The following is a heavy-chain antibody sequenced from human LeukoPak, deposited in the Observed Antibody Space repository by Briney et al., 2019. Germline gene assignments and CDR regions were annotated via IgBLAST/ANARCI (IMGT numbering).Heavy chain of an antibody. CDR1: GYSLTSHA. V-gene: IGHV1-3*04. CDR2: INTGNGNT. J-gene: IGHJ4*02. D-gene: IGHD5-18*01. CDR3: ARGYSYGFSVLGY. Sequence: ASVKVSCKASGYSLTSHAIHWARQAPGQRLEWMGWINTGNGNTKYSQKFQGRVTITRDTSASTAYMELSSLRSEDTAVYYCARGYSYGFSVLGYWGQGTLVTVSS.